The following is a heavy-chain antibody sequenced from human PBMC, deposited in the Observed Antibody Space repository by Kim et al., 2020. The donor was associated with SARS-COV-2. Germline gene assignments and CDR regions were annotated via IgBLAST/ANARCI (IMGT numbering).Heavy chain of an antibody. CDR3: ARHVDTYFDY. Sequence: EKYYVDCGKGRFTISRDNAKNSVYLQMNSLRAEDTAVYYCARHVDTYFDYWGQGTLVTVSS. J-gene: IGHJ4*02. D-gene: IGHD5-18*01. V-gene: IGHV3-7*01. CDR2: EK.